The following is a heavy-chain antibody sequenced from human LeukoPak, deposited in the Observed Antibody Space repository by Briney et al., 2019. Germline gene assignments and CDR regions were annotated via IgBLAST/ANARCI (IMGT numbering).Heavy chain of an antibody. CDR3: TTDLFSTVTDETDY. Sequence: AGGSLRLSCTASGFTFGDYAMSWFRQAPGKGLEWVGFIRNKRYDDTTEYAASVKGRFTISRDDSKNTLYLQMNSLKTEDTAVYYCTTDLFSTVTDETDYWGQGTLVTVSS. J-gene: IGHJ4*02. D-gene: IGHD4-17*01. V-gene: IGHV3-49*03. CDR2: IRNKRYDDTT. CDR1: GFTFGDYA.